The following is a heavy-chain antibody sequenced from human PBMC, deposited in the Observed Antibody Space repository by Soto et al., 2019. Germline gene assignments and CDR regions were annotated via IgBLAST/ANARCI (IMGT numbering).Heavy chain of an antibody. CDR1: GFSFSSNW. CDR3: ARDSYGSEQNNYYYYYMDV. Sequence: PGGSLRLSCTASGFSFSSNWMNWVRQAPGKGLEWVSSISSSSSYIYYADSVKGRFTISRDNAKNSLYLQMNSLRAEDTAVYYCARDSYGSEQNNYYYYYMDVWGKGTTVTVSS. CDR2: ISSSSSYI. J-gene: IGHJ6*03. D-gene: IGHD3-10*01. V-gene: IGHV3-21*01.